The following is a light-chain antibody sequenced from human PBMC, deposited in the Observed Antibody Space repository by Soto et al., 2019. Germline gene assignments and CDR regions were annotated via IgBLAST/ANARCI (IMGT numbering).Light chain of an antibody. J-gene: IGLJ1*01. Sequence: QSVLTQPASVSGSPGQSITIYCIGTGSDIGGYNYVSWYQQHPGKAPTLMIYDVWARPLGVSHRFSGSKSGNTASLTISGLQGDDEADYYCSSYTADMTDVFGTGTKLTVL. CDR3: SSYTADMTDV. V-gene: IGLV2-14*03. CDR1: GSDIGGYNY. CDR2: DVW.